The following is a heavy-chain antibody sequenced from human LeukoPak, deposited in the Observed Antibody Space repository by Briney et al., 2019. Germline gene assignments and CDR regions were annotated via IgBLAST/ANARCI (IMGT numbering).Heavy chain of an antibody. CDR2: IFYSGST. V-gene: IGHV4-39*07. CDR1: GGSISTSNYY. J-gene: IGHJ4*02. CDR3: ARVPRDSSSSGGYFDY. D-gene: IGHD6-6*01. Sequence: SETLSLTCTVSGGSISTSNYYWGWIRQPPGKGLEWIGNIFYSGSTYYSPSLKSRVTISLDTSRNQFSLKLNSVTAADTAVYYCARVPRDSSSSGGYFDYWGQGTLVTVSS.